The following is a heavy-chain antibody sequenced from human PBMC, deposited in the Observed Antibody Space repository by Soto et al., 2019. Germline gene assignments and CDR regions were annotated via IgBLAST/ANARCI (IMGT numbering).Heavy chain of an antibody. Sequence: GGSLRLSCAASGFTFSSYSINWVRQAPGKGLEWVSYISGSSSTIYYADSVKGRFTISRDNAKNSLYLQMNSLRAEDTAVYYCARVRRRSCFGLESYYYMDVWGQGTTVTVAS. CDR1: GFTFSSYS. D-gene: IGHD1-26*01. CDR2: ISGSSSTI. CDR3: ARVRRRSCFGLESYYYMDV. V-gene: IGHV3-48*01. J-gene: IGHJ6*03.